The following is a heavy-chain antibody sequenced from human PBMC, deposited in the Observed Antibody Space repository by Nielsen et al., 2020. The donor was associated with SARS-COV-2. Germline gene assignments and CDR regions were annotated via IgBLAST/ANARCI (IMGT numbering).Heavy chain of an antibody. D-gene: IGHD3-10*01. CDR2: IYYSGST. J-gene: IGHJ4*02. V-gene: IGHV4-59*08. CDR3: ARAGMDYYGLGTYYISYFDS. CDR1: GGSISSNY. Sequence: SETLSLTCTVSGGSISSNYWSWIRQPTGKGLEWIGYIYYSGSTNYNPSLKSRVTISVDTSKNPFSLKLTSVTAADTAVYYCARAGMDYYGLGTYYISYFDSWGQGALVSVSS.